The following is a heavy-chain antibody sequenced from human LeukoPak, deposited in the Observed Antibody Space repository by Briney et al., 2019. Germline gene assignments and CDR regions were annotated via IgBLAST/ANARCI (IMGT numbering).Heavy chain of an antibody. CDR1: GYNFTNYW. CDR3: ARHGASSDYYYFYPMDV. V-gene: IGHV5-51*01. CDR2: IYPGDSDT. J-gene: IGHJ6*02. D-gene: IGHD3-22*01. Sequence: GESLKISCKGSGYNFTNYWIGWVRQMPEKGLEWMGIIYPGDSDTTYSPSFQGQVTISVDKSISTAYLQWNSLKASDTAMYYCARHGASSDYYYFYPMDVWGQGTTAAVSS.